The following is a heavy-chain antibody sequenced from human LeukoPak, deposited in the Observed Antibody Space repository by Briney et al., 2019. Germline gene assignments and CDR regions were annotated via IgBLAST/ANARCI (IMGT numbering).Heavy chain of an antibody. V-gene: IGHV4-59*12. CDR2: IYYRGTT. CDR1: GDSIDSYY. CDR3: ARLPRYGGYDHFDY. Sequence: SEILSLTCTVSGDSIDSYYWSWIRQPPGKGLEWIGYIYYRGTTNYNPFLKSRVTISVDTSKNQFSQKLNSVTAADTAVYYCARLPRYGGYDHFDYWGQGILVIVSS. J-gene: IGHJ4*02. D-gene: IGHD5-12*01.